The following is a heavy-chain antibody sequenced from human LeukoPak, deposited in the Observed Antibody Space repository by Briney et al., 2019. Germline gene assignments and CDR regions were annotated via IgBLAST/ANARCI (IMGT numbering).Heavy chain of an antibody. Sequence: PSETLSLTCAVYGGSFSGYYWSWIRQPPGKGLEWIGEINHSGSTNYNPSLKSRVTISVDTSKNQFSLKLSSVTAADTAVYYCARARPDSTGYYSTGFDYWGQGTLVTVSS. CDR3: ARARPDSTGYYSTGFDY. V-gene: IGHV4-34*01. CDR2: INHSGST. D-gene: IGHD3-22*01. CDR1: GGSFSGYY. J-gene: IGHJ4*02.